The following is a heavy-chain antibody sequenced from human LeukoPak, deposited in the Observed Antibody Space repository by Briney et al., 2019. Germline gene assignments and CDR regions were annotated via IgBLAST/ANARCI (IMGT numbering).Heavy chain of an antibody. CDR2: ISSSSSYI. J-gene: IGHJ3*02. CDR3: ARVNMGAPGAFDI. D-gene: IGHD1-26*01. Sequence: GGSLRLSCAASGFTFSSYGMSWVRQAPGKGLEWVSSISSSSSYIYYADSVKGRFTISRDNAKNSLYLQMNSLRAEDTAVYYCARVNMGAPGAFDIWGQGTMVTVSS. CDR1: GFTFSSYG. V-gene: IGHV3-21*01.